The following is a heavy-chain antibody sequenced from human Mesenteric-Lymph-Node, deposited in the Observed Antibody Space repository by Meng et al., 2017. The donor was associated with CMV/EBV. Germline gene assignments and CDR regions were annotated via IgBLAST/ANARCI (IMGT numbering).Heavy chain of an antibody. CDR3: ARYVGGLAITIFGVVESDGFDP. V-gene: IGHV4-61*01. J-gene: IGHJ5*02. Sequence: SETLSLTCTVSGGSVSSGSYYWSWIRQPPGKGLEWIGYIYYSGSTNYNPSLKSRVTISVDTSKNQFSLKLSSVTAADTAVYYCARYVGGLAITIFGVVESDGFDPWGQGTLVTVSS. CDR1: GGSVSSGSYY. D-gene: IGHD3-3*01. CDR2: IYYSGST.